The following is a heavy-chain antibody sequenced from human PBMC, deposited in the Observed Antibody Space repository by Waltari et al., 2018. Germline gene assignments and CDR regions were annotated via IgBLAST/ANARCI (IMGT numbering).Heavy chain of an antibody. D-gene: IGHD6-13*01. CDR2: ISYDGSNK. CDR1: GFTFSSYA. J-gene: IGHJ4*02. CDR3: ARGRSSSRNGYFDY. Sequence: QVQLVESGGGVVQPGRSLRLSCAASGFTFSSYAMHWVRQAPGKGREWVAVISYDGSNKYYADAVKGRFTISRDNSKNTLYLQMNSLRAEDTAVYYCARGRSSSRNGYFDYWGQGTLVTVSS. V-gene: IGHV3-30-3*01.